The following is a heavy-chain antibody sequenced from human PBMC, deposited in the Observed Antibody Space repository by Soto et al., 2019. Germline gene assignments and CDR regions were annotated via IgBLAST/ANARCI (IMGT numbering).Heavy chain of an antibody. Sequence: SETLSLTCTVSGGSISSSSYYWGWIRQPPGKGLEWIGSIYYSGSTYYNPSLKSRVTISVDTSKNQFSLKLSSVTAADTAVYYCARHYGGVINYFDYWGQGTLVTVSS. J-gene: IGHJ4*02. D-gene: IGHD3-10*01. CDR2: IYYSGST. CDR1: GGSISSSSYY. V-gene: IGHV4-39*01. CDR3: ARHYGGVINYFDY.